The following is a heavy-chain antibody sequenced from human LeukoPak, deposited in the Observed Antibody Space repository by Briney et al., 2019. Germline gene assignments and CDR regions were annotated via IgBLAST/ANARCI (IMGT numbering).Heavy chain of an antibody. V-gene: IGHV3-21*01. D-gene: IGHD6-19*01. CDR1: GFTFSSYS. CDR2: ISSSSSYI. CDR3: ARDRGSVWLYHIDY. J-gene: IGHJ4*02. Sequence: GGSLRLSCAASGFTFSSYSMNWVRQAPGKGLEWVSSISSSSSYIYYADSVKGRFTISRDNAKNSLYLQMNSLRAEDTAVYYCARDRGSVWLYHIDYGGQGTLVTVSS.